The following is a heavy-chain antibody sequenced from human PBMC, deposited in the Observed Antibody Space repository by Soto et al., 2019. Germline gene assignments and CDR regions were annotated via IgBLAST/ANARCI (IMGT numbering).Heavy chain of an antibody. CDR1: GASITSTTYF. J-gene: IGHJ4*02. Sequence: QLHLHESGPGLVKPSETLSLTCTLSGASITSTTYFWAWIRQPPGRGLEWVGSIYYNGKTHYNPSLKNRVTISVDRSKNQFSLQMTSVTAADTAVYYCAKNLPRTGRFDYWGQGTLVTVSS. CDR2: IYYNGKT. V-gene: IGHV4-39*01. CDR3: AKNLPRTGRFDY.